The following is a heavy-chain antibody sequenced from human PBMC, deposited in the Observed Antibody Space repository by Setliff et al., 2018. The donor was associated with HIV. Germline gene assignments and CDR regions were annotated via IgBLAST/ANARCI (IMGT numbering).Heavy chain of an antibody. Sequence: SETLSLTCAVYGGSFSDYYWSWIRQPPGKGLEWIGSIYHTGSTNYNPSLKSRVTMSVDTSKNQFSLKLSSVTAADTAVYYCARDSVTISYYYYYMDVWGKGTTVTVSS. CDR3: ARDSVTISYYYYYMDV. D-gene: IGHD1-1*01. CDR2: IYHTGST. V-gene: IGHV4-34*01. J-gene: IGHJ6*03. CDR1: GGSFSDYY.